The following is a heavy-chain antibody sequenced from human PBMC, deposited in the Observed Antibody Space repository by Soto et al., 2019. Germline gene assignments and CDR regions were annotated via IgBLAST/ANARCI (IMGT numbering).Heavy chain of an antibody. J-gene: IGHJ4*02. Sequence: GSLRLSCAASGFTFSNAWMSWVRQAPGKGLEWVGRIKSKTDGGTTDYAAPVKGRFTISRDDSKNTLYLQMNSLKTEDTAVYYCTTSLLTYYYDSSGYYFDYWGQGTLVTVSS. V-gene: IGHV3-15*01. CDR3: TTSLLTYYYDSSGYYFDY. CDR1: GFTFSNAW. CDR2: IKSKTDGGTT. D-gene: IGHD3-22*01.